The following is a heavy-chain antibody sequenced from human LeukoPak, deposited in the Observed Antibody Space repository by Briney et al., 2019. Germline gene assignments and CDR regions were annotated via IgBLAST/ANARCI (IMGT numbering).Heavy chain of an antibody. Sequence: ASVKVSCKASGYTFTNYGISWVRQAPGQGPEWMGWISAYNGDTNYAQKVQGRMTMTTDTSTSTASMELMSLRSNDTAVYYCARGGRNVVTTPIDYWGQGTLVTVSS. D-gene: IGHD2-21*02. J-gene: IGHJ4*02. CDR2: ISAYNGDT. CDR3: ARGGRNVVTTPIDY. CDR1: GYTFTNYG. V-gene: IGHV1-18*01.